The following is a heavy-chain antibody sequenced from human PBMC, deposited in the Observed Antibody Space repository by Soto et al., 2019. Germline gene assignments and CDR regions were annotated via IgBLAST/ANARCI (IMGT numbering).Heavy chain of an antibody. V-gene: IGHV3-48*02. Sequence: XGSLVLSCAASGFTFSSYNMNWVRQAPGKGLEWVSFISSSSSTIYYADSVKGRFTISRDNAKNSLYLQMNSLRDEDTAVYYCARGPAYWGQGTLVTVSS. CDR2: ISSSSSTI. J-gene: IGHJ4*02. CDR1: GFTFSSYN. CDR3: ARGPAY.